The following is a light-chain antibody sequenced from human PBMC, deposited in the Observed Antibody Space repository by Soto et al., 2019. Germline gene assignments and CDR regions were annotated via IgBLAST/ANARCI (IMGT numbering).Light chain of an antibody. CDR1: QSVSSSY. CDR2: GAS. CDR3: QQYGSSGT. J-gene: IGKJ1*01. V-gene: IGKV3-20*01. Sequence: EIVLTQSPGTLSLSPGERATLSCRASQSVSSSYLAWYQQKPGQAPGLLIYGASNRATGIPDRFSGSGSGTDFTLTISRLEPEDFAVHYCQQYGSSGTFGQGTKVDIK.